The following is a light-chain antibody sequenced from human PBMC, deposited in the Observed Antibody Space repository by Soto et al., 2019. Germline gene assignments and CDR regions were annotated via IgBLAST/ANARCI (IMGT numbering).Light chain of an antibody. J-gene: IGKJ2*01. CDR2: GAS. CDR3: VEYGSSPLYT. CDR1: QSVSSSY. Sequence: EIVLTQSPGTLSLSPGERATLSCRASQSVSSSYLAWYQQKPGQAPRLLIYGASRRATGIRDRFSGSGSGTEFTLTISRLEPEDFAVYYSVEYGSSPLYTFGQGTKLEIK. V-gene: IGKV3-20*01.